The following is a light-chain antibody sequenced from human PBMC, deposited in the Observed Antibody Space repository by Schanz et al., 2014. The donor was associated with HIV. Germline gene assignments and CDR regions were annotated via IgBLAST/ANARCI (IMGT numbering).Light chain of an antibody. Sequence: EIVLTQSPGTLSLSPGERVTLSCRASQSVSSNNLAWYQHKPGQAPRLLFFGASSRATGIPDRFSGSGSGTDFTLTISRLEPEDFAVYYCQQYATSSLYTFGQGTKLEIK. CDR2: GAS. CDR3: QQYATSSLYT. CDR1: QSVSSNN. V-gene: IGKV3-20*01. J-gene: IGKJ2*01.